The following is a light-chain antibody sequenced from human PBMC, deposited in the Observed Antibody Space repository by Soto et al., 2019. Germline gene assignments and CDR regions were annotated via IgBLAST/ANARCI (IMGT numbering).Light chain of an antibody. CDR2: GAS. V-gene: IGKV3-11*01. CDR1: QSVSNNY. J-gene: IGKJ5*01. CDR3: QQRSNWPSSIT. Sequence: EIVLTQSPGTLSLSPGERATLTCRASQSVSNNYLAWYQQKPGQAHRLLIYGASNRATGIPARFSGSGSGTDFTLTISSLEPEDVAVYYRQQRSNWPSSITFGPGTRLEIK.